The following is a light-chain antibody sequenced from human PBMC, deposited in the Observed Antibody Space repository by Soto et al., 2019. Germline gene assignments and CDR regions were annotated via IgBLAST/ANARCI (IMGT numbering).Light chain of an antibody. V-gene: IGKV3-20*01. Sequence: EIVMTQSPATLSVSPGERATLSCRASQSVSSNLAWYQQKPGQAPRLLIYGASTRATGTSDRFSGSGSGTDFTLTISRLEPEDLAVYYCQQYVTSPRTFGQGTKVDIK. CDR2: GAS. J-gene: IGKJ1*01. CDR1: QSVSSN. CDR3: QQYVTSPRT.